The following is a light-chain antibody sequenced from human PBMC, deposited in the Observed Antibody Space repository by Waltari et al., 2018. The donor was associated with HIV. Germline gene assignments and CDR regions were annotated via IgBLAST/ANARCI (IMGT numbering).Light chain of an antibody. CDR2: TNI. CDR3: AVWDDSLRSVL. J-gene: IGLJ3*02. CDR1: SSTIGSNP. Sequence: QSVLTQPPSASGTPGQRANISCSGGSSTIGSNPVNWYRQFPGEAPKLLIYTNIQRPSGVPDRFSGSKSGTSASLAISGLQSEDEADFYCAVWDDSLRSVLFGGGTRLTVL. V-gene: IGLV1-44*01.